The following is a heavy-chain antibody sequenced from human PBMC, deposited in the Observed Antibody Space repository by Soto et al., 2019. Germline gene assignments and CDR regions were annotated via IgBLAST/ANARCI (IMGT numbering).Heavy chain of an antibody. J-gene: IGHJ4*02. V-gene: IGHV5-51*01. CDR3: ARVGLGDIVVVVAADY. D-gene: IGHD2-15*01. Sequence: ESLKISCKGSGYSFTSYWIGWVRQMPGKGLEWMGIIYPGDSDTRYSPSFQGQVTISADKSISTAYLQWSSLKASDTAMYYCARVGLGDIVVVVAADYWGQGTLVTVSS. CDR2: IYPGDSDT. CDR1: GYSFTSYW.